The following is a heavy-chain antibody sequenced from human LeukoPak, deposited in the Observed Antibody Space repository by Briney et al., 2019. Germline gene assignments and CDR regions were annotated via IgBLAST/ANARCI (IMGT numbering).Heavy chain of an antibody. V-gene: IGHV1-2*06. J-gene: IGHJ4*02. D-gene: IGHD3-22*01. CDR3: ARAYYYDSSGYYPYYFDY. CDR1: GYTFTSYD. CDR2: INPNSGGT. Sequence: ASVKVSCKASGYTFTSYDINWVRQATGQGLEWMGRINPNSGGTNYAQKFQGRVTMTRDTSISTAYMELSRLRSDDTAVYYCARAYYYDSSGYYPYYFDYWGQGTLVTVSS.